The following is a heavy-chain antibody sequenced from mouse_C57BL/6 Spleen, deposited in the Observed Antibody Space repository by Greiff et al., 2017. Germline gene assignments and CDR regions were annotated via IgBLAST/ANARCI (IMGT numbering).Heavy chain of an antibody. CDR2: IDPSDSYT. Sequence: VQLQQSGAELVKPGASVKLSCKASGYTFTSYWMQWVKQRPGQGLEWIGEIDPSDSYTNYNQKFKGKATLTVDTSSSTAYMQLSSLTSEDSAVYYCARNRLYYYGSSPSGYFDVWGTGTTVTVSS. CDR1: GYTFTSYW. V-gene: IGHV1-50*01. J-gene: IGHJ1*03. CDR3: ARNRLYYYGSSPSGYFDV. D-gene: IGHD1-1*01.